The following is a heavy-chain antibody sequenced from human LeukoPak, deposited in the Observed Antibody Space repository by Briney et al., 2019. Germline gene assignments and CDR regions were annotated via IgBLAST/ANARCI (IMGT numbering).Heavy chain of an antibody. Sequence: SETLSLTCTVSGGSISSYYWSWIRQPPGKGLEWIGYIYYSGSTNYNPSLKSRVTISVDTSKNQFSLKLSSVTAADTAVYYCAKSSPPRKFDYWGQGTLVTVSS. D-gene: IGHD3-10*01. J-gene: IGHJ4*02. CDR2: IYYSGST. CDR1: GGSISSYY. V-gene: IGHV4-59*01. CDR3: AKSSPPRKFDY.